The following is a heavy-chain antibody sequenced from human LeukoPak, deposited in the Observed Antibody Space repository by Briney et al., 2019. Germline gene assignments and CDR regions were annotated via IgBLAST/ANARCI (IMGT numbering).Heavy chain of an antibody. CDR1: GFTFSSYG. CDR3: ARDPTDYGDQPGY. D-gene: IGHD4-17*01. CDR2: IWYDGSNK. V-gene: IGHV3-33*01. Sequence: PGGSLRLSCAASGFTFSSYGMHWVRQPPGKGLEWVAVIWYDGSNKYYADSVKGRFTISRDNSKNTLYLQMNSLRAEDTAVYYCARDPTDYGDQPGYWGQGTLVTVSS. J-gene: IGHJ4*02.